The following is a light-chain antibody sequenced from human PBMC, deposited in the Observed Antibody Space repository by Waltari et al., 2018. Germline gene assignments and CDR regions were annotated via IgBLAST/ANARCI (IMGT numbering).Light chain of an antibody. V-gene: IGKV3-20*01. J-gene: IGKJ1*01. CDR3: QHYVSLPAT. CDR1: QSVSKY. CDR2: GAS. Sequence: EIVLTQSPGTLSLSPGDRAILSCRARQSVSKYLAWYPQKPGQAHRLLIYGASSRATGIPDRFSGSGSGTDFSLTISRLEPEDFAVYYCQHYVSLPATFGQGTKVEIE.